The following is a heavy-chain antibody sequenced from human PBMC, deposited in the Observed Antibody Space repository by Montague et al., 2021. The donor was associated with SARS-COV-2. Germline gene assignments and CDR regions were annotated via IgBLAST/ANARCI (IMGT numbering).Heavy chain of an antibody. Sequence: SETLSLTCAVYGGSFSGYYWTWIRQPPGKGLEWIGEINHSGSTNCNPSLKSRVTISVDTSKNQFSLKLRSVTAADTAVYYCARGQPPRITFGGIISYGLDVWGQGTTVTVSS. J-gene: IGHJ6*02. CDR1: GGSFSGYY. CDR3: ARGQPPRITFGGIISYGLDV. CDR2: INHSGST. V-gene: IGHV4-34*01. D-gene: IGHD3-16*02.